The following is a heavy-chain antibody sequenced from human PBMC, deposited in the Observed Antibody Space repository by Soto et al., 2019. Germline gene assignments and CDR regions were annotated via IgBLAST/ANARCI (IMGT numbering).Heavy chain of an antibody. J-gene: IGHJ4*02. CDR1: GFTFSSYA. CDR3: AKGVTIFGVVTDY. CDR2: ISGSGGST. Sequence: EVQLLESGGGLVQPGGSLRLSCAASGFTFSSYAMSWVRRAPGKGLEWVSAISGSGGSTYYADSVKGRFTISRDNSKNTLYLQMNSLRAEDTAVYYCAKGVTIFGVVTDYWGQGTLVTVSS. D-gene: IGHD3-3*01. V-gene: IGHV3-23*01.